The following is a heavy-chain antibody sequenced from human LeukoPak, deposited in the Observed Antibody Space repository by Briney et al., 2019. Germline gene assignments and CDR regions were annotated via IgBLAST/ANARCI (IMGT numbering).Heavy chain of an antibody. CDR2: IRYDGSNK. CDR1: GFTFSSYG. CDR3: AKGLEMATIWAFSPGYYYMDV. D-gene: IGHD5-24*01. Sequence: QPGGSLRLSCAASGFTFSSYGMHWVRQAPGKGLEWVAFIRYDGSNKYYADSVKGRFTISRDNSKNTLYLQMNSLRAEDTAVYYCAKGLEMATIWAFSPGYYYMDVWGKGTTVTISS. J-gene: IGHJ6*03. V-gene: IGHV3-30*02.